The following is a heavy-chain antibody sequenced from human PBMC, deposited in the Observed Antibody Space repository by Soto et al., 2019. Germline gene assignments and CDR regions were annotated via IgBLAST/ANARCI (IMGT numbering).Heavy chain of an antibody. CDR2: IWYDGSNK. CDR3: ARDLGYRTGAFDI. V-gene: IGHV3-33*01. CDR1: GFTFSSYG. Sequence: GGSLRLSCAASGFTFSSYGMHWVRQAPGKGLEWVAVIWYDGSNKYYADSVKGRFTISRDNSKNTLYLQMNSLRAEDTAVYYCARDLGYRTGAFDIWGQGTMVTVSS. J-gene: IGHJ3*02. D-gene: IGHD3-16*01.